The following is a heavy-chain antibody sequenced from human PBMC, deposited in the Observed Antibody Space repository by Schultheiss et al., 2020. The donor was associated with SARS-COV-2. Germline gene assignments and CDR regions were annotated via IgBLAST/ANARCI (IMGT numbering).Heavy chain of an antibody. CDR3: ARDNYSSADY. Sequence: GGSLRFSCAASGFTFRNYWMDWVRQAPGKGLQWVANIKPDASEKHYVDSVKARFTVSRDNAKNTLYLQMNSLRAEDTAVYYCARDNYSSADYWGQGTLVTVSS. J-gene: IGHJ4*02. V-gene: IGHV3-7*01. CDR1: GFTFRNYW. D-gene: IGHD4-11*01. CDR2: IKPDASEK.